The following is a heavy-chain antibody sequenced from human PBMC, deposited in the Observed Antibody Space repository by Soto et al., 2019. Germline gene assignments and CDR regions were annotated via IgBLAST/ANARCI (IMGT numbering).Heavy chain of an antibody. CDR1: GGSISSDYY. V-gene: IGHV4-30-4*02. Sequence: SDTLSLTCTVSGGSISSDYYWSWIRQPPGKGLEWIGYINYSGSTHYNPSLKSRVTISVDTSKNQFSLKLSSMTAADTAVYYCAKDTVINYYYYGMDVWGQGTTVTVSS. CDR2: INYSGST. D-gene: IGHD4-17*01. CDR3: AKDTVINYYYYGMDV. J-gene: IGHJ6*02.